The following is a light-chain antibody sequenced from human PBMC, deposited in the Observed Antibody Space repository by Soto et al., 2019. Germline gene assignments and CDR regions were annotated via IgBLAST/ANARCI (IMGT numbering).Light chain of an antibody. Sequence: QSVLTQPASVSGSPGQSITISCTGTSSDVGSYNLVSWYQQHPGKAPKLMIYEGSKRPSGVSNRFSGSKSGNTASLTISGLQAEDEADYYWCSYAGSSTSYGFGTGTKV. J-gene: IGLJ1*01. CDR2: EGS. CDR3: CSYAGSSTSYG. V-gene: IGLV2-23*01. CDR1: SSDVGSYNL.